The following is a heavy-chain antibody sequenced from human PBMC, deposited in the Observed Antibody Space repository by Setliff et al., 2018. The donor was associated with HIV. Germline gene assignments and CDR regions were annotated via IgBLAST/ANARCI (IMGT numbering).Heavy chain of an antibody. CDR2: AHYTERT. V-gene: IGHV4-59*08. D-gene: IGHD3-3*01. J-gene: IGHJ4*02. CDR3: ARVPFTTGFDY. CDR1: GGSISSDY. Sequence: KPSETLSLTCSVSGGSISSDYWSWIRQPPGKGLEWIGYAHYTERTNYNPSLKSLVNISVDTSKNQFTLKLTSVAAADTAVFYCARVPFTTGFDYWGQGILVTVSS.